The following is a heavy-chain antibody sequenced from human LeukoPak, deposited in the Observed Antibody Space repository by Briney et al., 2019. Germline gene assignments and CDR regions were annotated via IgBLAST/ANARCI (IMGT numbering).Heavy chain of an antibody. CDR1: GFTFSSYG. V-gene: IGHV3-30*02. J-gene: IGHJ6*03. D-gene: IGHD1-26*01. CDR3: AKDLRRIVGATKGMDV. CDR2: IRYDGSNK. Sequence: GGSLRLSCAASGFTFSSYGMHWVRQAPGKGLEWVAFIRYDGSNKYYADSVKGRFTISRDNSKNTLYLQMNSLRAEDTAVYYCAKDLRRIVGATKGMDVWGKGTAVTVSS.